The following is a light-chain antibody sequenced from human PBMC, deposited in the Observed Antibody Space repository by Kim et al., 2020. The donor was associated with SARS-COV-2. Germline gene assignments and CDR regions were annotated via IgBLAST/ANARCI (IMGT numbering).Light chain of an antibody. CDR3: QQYYTTPPT. V-gene: IGKV4-1*01. J-gene: IGKJ5*01. Sequence: ATINCKSSQSVLYSSNNKNYLTWYQQKPGQPPKLLIYWASTRESGVPDRFSGSGSGTDFTLTISSLQAEDVAVYYCQQYYTTPPTFGQGTRLEIK. CDR2: WAS. CDR1: QSVLYSSNNKNY.